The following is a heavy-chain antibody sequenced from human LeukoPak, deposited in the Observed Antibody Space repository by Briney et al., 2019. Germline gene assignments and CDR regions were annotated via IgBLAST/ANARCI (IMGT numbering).Heavy chain of an antibody. J-gene: IGHJ4*02. CDR1: GGSISSGSYY. CDR2: IYYSGNT. Sequence: SETLSLTCTVSGGSISSGSYYWSWIRQPAGKGLEWIGRIYYSGNTYYNPSLKSRVTISVDTSKNQFSLKVSSVTAADTAVYYCAKDPHNKDIVVVPAAIWGQGTLVTVSS. CDR3: AKDPHNKDIVVVPAAI. V-gene: IGHV4-39*02. D-gene: IGHD2-2*01.